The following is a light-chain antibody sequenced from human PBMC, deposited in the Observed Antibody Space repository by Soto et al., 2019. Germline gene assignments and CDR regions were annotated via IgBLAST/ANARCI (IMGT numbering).Light chain of an antibody. CDR1: SSDVGGYNY. Sequence: QSALTQPPSASGSPGQSVTISCTGTSSDVGGYNYVSWYQQHPGKAPKLMIYEVSKRPSGVPDRFSGSKSGNTAALTVSGLQAEDEADYYCSSYAGSNTVFGEGTKHTVL. CDR3: SSYAGSNTV. CDR2: EVS. V-gene: IGLV2-8*01. J-gene: IGLJ2*01.